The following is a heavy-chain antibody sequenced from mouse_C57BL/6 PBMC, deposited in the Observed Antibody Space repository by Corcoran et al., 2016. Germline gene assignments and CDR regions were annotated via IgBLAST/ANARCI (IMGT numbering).Heavy chain of an antibody. D-gene: IGHD2-3*01. Sequence: EVQLQQSGPELVKPGASVKISCKASGYTFTDYYMNWVKQSHGKSLEWIGDINPNNGGTSYNQKFKGKATLTVDKSSSTAYMELRSLASEDSAVYYCASRRWLLQDYWGQGTTLTVSA. CDR1: GYTFTDYY. V-gene: IGHV1-26*01. CDR2: INPNNGGT. J-gene: IGHJ2*01. CDR3: ASRRWLLQDY.